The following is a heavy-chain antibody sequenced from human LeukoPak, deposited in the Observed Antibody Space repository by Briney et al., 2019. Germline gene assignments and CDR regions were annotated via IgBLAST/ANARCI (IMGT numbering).Heavy chain of an antibody. CDR1: GGSFSGYY. D-gene: IGHD5-18*01. J-gene: IGHJ6*02. Sequence: PSETLSLTCAVYGGSFSGYYWSWIRQPPGKGLEWIGEINHSGSTNYNPSLKSRVTISVDTSKNQFSLKLSSMTAADTAVYYCARGRIQLWLSGTYYYYGMDVWGQGTTVTVSS. CDR2: INHSGST. V-gene: IGHV4-34*01. CDR3: ARGRIQLWLSGTYYYYGMDV.